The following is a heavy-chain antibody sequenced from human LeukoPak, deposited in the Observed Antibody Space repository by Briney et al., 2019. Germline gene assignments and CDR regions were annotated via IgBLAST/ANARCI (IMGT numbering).Heavy chain of an antibody. D-gene: IGHD4-17*01. CDR3: ARGGMTTVTTFDY. CDR1: GASISSSSYY. Sequence: SETLSLTCTVSGASISSSSYYWGWLRQPPGKGLEWIGSIYYSGSTYYNPSLKSRFTISVDTSKNQFSLKLSSVTAADTAVYYCARGGMTTVTTFDYWGQGTLVTVSS. J-gene: IGHJ4*02. CDR2: IYYSGST. V-gene: IGHV4-39*01.